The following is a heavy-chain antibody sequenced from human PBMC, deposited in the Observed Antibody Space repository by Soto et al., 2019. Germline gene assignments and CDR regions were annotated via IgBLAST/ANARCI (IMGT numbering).Heavy chain of an antibody. CDR2: ISYSGST. CDR3: ASGGTINSPDFDY. J-gene: IGHJ4*02. Sequence: PSETLSLTCSVSGGSINGNRYYWGWIRQPPGKGLEWIGSIYYSGSISYSGSTHYNPSLKSRATISVDTSKNQFSLKLNSVTAADTAVYYCASGGTINSPDFDYWGQGTLVTVSS. V-gene: IGHV4-39*01. D-gene: IGHD1-1*01. CDR1: GGSINGNRYY.